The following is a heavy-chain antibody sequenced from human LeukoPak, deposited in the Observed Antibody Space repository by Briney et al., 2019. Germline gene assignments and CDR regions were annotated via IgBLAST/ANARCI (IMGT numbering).Heavy chain of an antibody. CDR2: IISIFDTA. V-gene: IGHV1-69*05. CDR3: ARDGGYDILTGYYQRSYYFDY. CDR1: AGTFSSYS. J-gene: IGHJ4*02. D-gene: IGHD3-9*01. Sequence: SVKVSCKASAGTFSSYSISWVRQAPGQRLEWMGGIISIFDTANYAQKFQGRVTITTDESTSTAYMELSSLRSEDTAVYYCARDGGYDILTGYYQRSYYFDYWGQGTLVTVSS.